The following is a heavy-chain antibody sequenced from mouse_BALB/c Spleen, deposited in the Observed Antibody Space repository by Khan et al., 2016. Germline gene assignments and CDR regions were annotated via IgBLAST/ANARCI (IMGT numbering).Heavy chain of an antibody. D-gene: IGHD1-1*01. CDR1: GYTFTDYE. V-gene: IGHV1-15*01. CDR2: IDPETGGT. J-gene: IGHJ3*01. Sequence: QVQLQQSGAELVRPGASVTLSCKAAGYTFTDYEIHWVKQTPVYGLEWIGAIDPETGGTACNQRFQGKATLTADKSSSTAYMELRSLTSEDSAVYYWIRVLPYYYGSSYDAYWGQGTLVTVSA. CDR3: IRVLPYYYGSSYDAY.